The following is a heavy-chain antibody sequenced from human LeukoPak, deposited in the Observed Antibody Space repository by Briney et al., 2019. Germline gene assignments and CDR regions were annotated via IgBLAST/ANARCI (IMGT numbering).Heavy chain of an antibody. CDR3: ATPIMVRGVKRGDDAFDI. CDR1: GGTFSSYA. CDR2: FDPEDGET. D-gene: IGHD3-10*01. J-gene: IGHJ3*02. Sequence: ASVKVSCKASGGTFSSYAISWVRQAPGKGLEWMGGFDPEDGETIYAQKFQGRVTMTEDTSTDTAYMELSSLRSEDTAVYYCATPIMVRGVKRGDDAFDIWGQGTMVTVSS. V-gene: IGHV1-24*01.